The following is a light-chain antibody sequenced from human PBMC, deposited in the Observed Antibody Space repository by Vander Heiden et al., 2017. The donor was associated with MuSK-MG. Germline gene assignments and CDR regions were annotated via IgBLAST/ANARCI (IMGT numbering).Light chain of an antibody. CDR1: QSIINL. CDR2: KAS. J-gene: IGKJ1*01. Sequence: DIQMTQSPATLSASVGDRVTIACRASQSIINLLAWYQQKPGKAPKLLIYKASSLDIGVQSRFSGSGSGTEFTLTSSSLQNDDFETYDVQHITTWTFGQGTKV. V-gene: IGKV1-5*03. CDR3: QHITTWT.